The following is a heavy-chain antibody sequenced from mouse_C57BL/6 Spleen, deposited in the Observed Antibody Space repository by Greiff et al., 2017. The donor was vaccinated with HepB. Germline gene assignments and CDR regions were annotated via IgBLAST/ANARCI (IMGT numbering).Heavy chain of an antibody. CDR1: GFTFSNYW. D-gene: IGHD2-3*01. Sequence: DVHLVESGGGLVQPGGSMKLSCVASGFTFSNYWMNWVRQSPEKGLEWVAQIRLKSDNYATNYAESVKGRFTISRDDSKRSVYLQMNNLRAEDTGMYYCTVYVGYCGQGTTLTVSS. V-gene: IGHV6-3*01. J-gene: IGHJ2*01. CDR2: IRLKSDNYAT. CDR3: TVYVGY.